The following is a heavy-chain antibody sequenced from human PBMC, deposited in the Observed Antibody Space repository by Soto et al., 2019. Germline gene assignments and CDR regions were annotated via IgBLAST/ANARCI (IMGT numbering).Heavy chain of an antibody. J-gene: IGHJ5*02. Sequence: ASVKVSCKASGGTFSSYAISWVRQAPGQGLEWMGGIIPIFGTANYAQKFQGRVTITADESTSTAYMELSSLRSEDTAVYYCAREDYHGSGRIGSFDPWGQGTQVTVS. D-gene: IGHD3-10*01. V-gene: IGHV1-69*13. CDR1: GGTFSSYA. CDR3: AREDYHGSGRIGSFDP. CDR2: IIPIFGTA.